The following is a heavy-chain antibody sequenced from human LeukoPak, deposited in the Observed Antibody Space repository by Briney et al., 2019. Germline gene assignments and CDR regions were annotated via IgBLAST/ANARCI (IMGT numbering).Heavy chain of an antibody. D-gene: IGHD3-22*01. J-gene: IGHJ5*02. CDR1: GAYMRDHY. Sequence: PSETLSLTCTVSGAYMRDHYLAWIRQPPGRGLEWIGYIYYTGSTKYNPSFKRPVTISIDTSKNQSSLKVSPVTAADTAMYYCARVEENYYDSSGYYVAWFDPWSQGSVVTVSS. V-gene: IGHV4-59*11. CDR3: ARVEENYYDSSGYYVAWFDP. CDR2: IYYTGST.